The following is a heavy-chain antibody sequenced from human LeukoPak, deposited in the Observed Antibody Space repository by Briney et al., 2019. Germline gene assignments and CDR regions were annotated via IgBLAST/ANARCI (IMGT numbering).Heavy chain of an antibody. Sequence: QSGGSLRLSCAFSGFTINDYGVNWVRQAPGKGLEWVSAISNNGGYTYYADSVQGRFTISRDNSKSTLCLQMNSLRAEDTAVYYCAKQLGYCSDGSCYFPYWGQGTLVTVSS. J-gene: IGHJ4*02. CDR2: ISNNGGYT. CDR3: AKQLGYCSDGSCYFPY. CDR1: GFTINDYG. D-gene: IGHD2-15*01. V-gene: IGHV3-23*01.